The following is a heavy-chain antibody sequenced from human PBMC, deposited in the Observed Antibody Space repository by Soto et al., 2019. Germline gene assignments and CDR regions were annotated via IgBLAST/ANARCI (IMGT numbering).Heavy chain of an antibody. CDR3: ARLSPEYYDFWSGQLDV. D-gene: IGHD3-3*01. CDR2: IYYSGST. J-gene: IGHJ6*02. Sequence: SETLSLTCTVSGGSISSSSYYWGWIRQPPGKGLEWIGSIYYSGSTYYNPSLKSRVTISVDTSKNRFSLKLSSVTAADTAVYYCARLSPEYYDFWSGQLDVWGQGTTVTVSS. V-gene: IGHV4-39*01. CDR1: GGSISSSSYY.